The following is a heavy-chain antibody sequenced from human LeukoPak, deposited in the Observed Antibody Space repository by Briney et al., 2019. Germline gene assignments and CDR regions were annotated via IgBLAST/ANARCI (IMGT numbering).Heavy chain of an antibody. CDR2: MNPNSGNT. Sequence: GASVKVSCKASGYTFTSYDINWVRQATGQGLEWMGWMNPNSGNTGYAQKFQGRVTMTRNTSISTAYMELSSLRSEDTAVYYCARGRRGIAATTPIYWGQGTPVTVSS. CDR1: GYTFTSYD. J-gene: IGHJ4*02. V-gene: IGHV1-8*01. D-gene: IGHD6-13*01. CDR3: ARGRRGIAATTPIY.